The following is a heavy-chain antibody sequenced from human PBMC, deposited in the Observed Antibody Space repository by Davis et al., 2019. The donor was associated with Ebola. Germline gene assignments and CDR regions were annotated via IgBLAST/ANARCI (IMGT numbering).Heavy chain of an antibody. CDR2: IYYSGNT. CDR1: GGSISSGGYY. Sequence: MPSETLSLTCTVSGGSISSGGYYWSWIRQHPGKGLEWIGYIYYSGNTNYNPSLKSRVTISVDTSKSQFSLKLSSVTAADTAVYYCARRDDYPFYMDVWGKGTTVTVSS. J-gene: IGHJ6*04. CDR3: ARRDDYPFYMDV. D-gene: IGHD3-16*01. V-gene: IGHV4-61*08.